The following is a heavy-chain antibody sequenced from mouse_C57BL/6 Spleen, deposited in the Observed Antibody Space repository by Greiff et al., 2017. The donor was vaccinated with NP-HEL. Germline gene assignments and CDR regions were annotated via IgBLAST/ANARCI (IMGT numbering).Heavy chain of an antibody. CDR2: IWWDDDK. V-gene: IGHV8-8*01. CDR3: ARIVGTGYDLDY. J-gene: IGHJ2*01. D-gene: IGHD2-14*01. Sequence: QVTLKESGPGILQPSQTLSLTCSFSGFSLSTFGMGVVWIRQPSGKGLVWLAHIWWDDDKYSNPALKSLLTTTKDTSKNPVFLKIAKVDTANTATYYCARIVGTGYDLDYWGQGNTLPVSS. CDR1: GFSLSTFGMG.